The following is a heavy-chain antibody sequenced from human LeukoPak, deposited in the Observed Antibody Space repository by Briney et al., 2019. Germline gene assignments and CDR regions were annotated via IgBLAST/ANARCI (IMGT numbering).Heavy chain of an antibody. J-gene: IGHJ6*02. Sequence: GGSLRLSCAASGFTFSSYAMSWVRQAPGKGLEWVSAISGSGGRTYYADSVKGRFTISRDNSKNTLYLQMNSLRAEDTAVYYCAKDLYSSGHDRDYYYYYGMDVWGQGTTVTVSS. D-gene: IGHD6-19*01. CDR1: GFTFSSYA. V-gene: IGHV3-23*01. CDR3: AKDLYSSGHDRDYYYYYGMDV. CDR2: ISGSGGRT.